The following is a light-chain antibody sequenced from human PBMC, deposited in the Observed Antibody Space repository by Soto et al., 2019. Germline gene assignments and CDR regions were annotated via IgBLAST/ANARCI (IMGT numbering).Light chain of an antibody. CDR1: QTINIY. V-gene: IGKV1-39*01. Sequence: DIQMTQSPSSLSASVGDTVTITCRASQTINIYLSWYQQKPGKAPKLLIYGAVSLQGGVPSRFSGSGSGTDFTLTISSLQPEDFASYYCQQTYRPPRTFGQGTTLEIK. J-gene: IGKJ2*01. CDR3: QQTYRPPRT. CDR2: GAV.